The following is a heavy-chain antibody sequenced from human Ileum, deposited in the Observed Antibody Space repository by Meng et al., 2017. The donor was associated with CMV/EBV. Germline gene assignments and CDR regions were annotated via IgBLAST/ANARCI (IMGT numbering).Heavy chain of an antibody. V-gene: IGHV3-74*03. CDR1: GFTFSYYW. Sequence: GPLVWTGGGLVRPGGSLRLSCRDSGFTFSYYWMHWVRPAPGEGPVWVSRIDTDWTVTSYAESVRGRFTISRDNSKNTLYLQMNDLRAGDSGVYYCVRDLVGNRDSWGHGTLVTVSS. CDR3: VRDLVGNRDS. CDR2: IDTDWTVT. D-gene: IGHD1-14*01. J-gene: IGHJ5*01.